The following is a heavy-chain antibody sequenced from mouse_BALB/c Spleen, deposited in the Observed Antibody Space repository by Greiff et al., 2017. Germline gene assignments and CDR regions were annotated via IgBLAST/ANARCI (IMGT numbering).Heavy chain of an antibody. V-gene: IGHV2-9*02. CDR2: IWAGGST. J-gene: IGHJ4*01. Sequence: VKLMESGPGLVAPSQSLSITCTVSGFSLTSYGVHWVRQPPGKGLEWLGVIWAGGSTNYNSALMSRLSISKDNSKSQVFLKMNSLQTDDTAMYYCARDREGDGYYDYAMDYWGQGTSVTVSS. CDR3: ARDREGDGYYDYAMDY. D-gene: IGHD2-3*01. CDR1: GFSLTSYG.